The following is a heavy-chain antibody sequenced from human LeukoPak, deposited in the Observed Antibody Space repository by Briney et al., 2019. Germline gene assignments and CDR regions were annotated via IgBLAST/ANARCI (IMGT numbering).Heavy chain of an antibody. D-gene: IGHD6-6*01. CDR3: ARSHSSSWREYYYYYYYMDV. V-gene: IGHV1-18*04. CDR1: GYTSTGYY. Sequence: GASVKVSCKASGYTSTGYYMHWVRQAPGQGLEWMGWISAYNGNTNYAQKLQGRVTMTTDTSTSTAYMELRSLRSDDTAVYYCARSHSSSWREYYYYYYYMDVWGKGTTVTVSS. J-gene: IGHJ6*03. CDR2: ISAYNGNT.